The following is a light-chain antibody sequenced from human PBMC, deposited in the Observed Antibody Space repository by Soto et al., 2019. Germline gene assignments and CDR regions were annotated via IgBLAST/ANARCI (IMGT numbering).Light chain of an antibody. CDR3: QSYDSSLSGSYV. J-gene: IGLJ1*01. Sequence: QSVLTQPPSVSGAPGQRVTISCTGRSSNIGAGYDVHWYQQLPGTAPKLLIYGNINRPSGVPDRFSGSKSGTSASLAITGLQAEDEADYYCQSYDSSLSGSYVFGTGTKVTVL. V-gene: IGLV1-40*01. CDR2: GNI. CDR1: SSNIGAGYD.